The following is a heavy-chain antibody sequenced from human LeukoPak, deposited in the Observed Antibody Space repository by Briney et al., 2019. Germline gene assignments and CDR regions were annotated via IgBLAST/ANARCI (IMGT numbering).Heavy chain of an antibody. CDR3: ARRGGQYSGYDPNWFDP. J-gene: IGHJ5*02. D-gene: IGHD5-12*01. CDR2: IYYSGST. V-gene: IGHV4-59*01. CDR1: GGSISSYY. Sequence: SETLSLTCTVSGGSISSYYWSWIRQPPGKGLEWIGYIYYSGSTNYNPSLKSRVTISVDTSKNQFSLKLSSVIAADTAVYYCARRGGQYSGYDPNWFDPWGQGTLVTVSS.